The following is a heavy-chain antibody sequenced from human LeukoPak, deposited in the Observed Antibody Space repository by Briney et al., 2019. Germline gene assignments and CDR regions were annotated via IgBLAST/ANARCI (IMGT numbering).Heavy chain of an antibody. V-gene: IGHV4-38-2*02. CDR3: ARRRLWCPKRDY. Sequence: SETLSLTCTVSGYSISSGYYWGWIRQPPGKGLEWIGIIYHSGSTYYNPSLKSRVTISVDTSKNQFSLKLSSVTAADTAVYYCARRRLWCPKRDYWGQGTMVTVSS. CDR2: IYHSGST. CDR1: GYSISSGYY. D-gene: IGHD2-8*02. J-gene: IGHJ4*02.